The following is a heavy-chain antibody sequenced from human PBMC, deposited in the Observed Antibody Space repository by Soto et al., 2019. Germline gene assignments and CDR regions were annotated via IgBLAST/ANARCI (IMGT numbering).Heavy chain of an antibody. CDR1: GFTFSSYG. CDR2: IWYDGSNK. D-gene: IGHD1-26*01. V-gene: IGHV3-33*01. CDR3: ATAGGLYSASYYLWSYYYYGMDV. Sequence: HVQLVESGGGVVQPGRSLRLSCVASGFTFSSYGMHWVRQAPGKGLEWVAVIWYDGSNKYYADSVKGRFTISRDNSKNTLYLQMNILRAEDTAVYYCATAGGLYSASYYLWSYYYYGMDVCGQGTTVTVSS. J-gene: IGHJ6*02.